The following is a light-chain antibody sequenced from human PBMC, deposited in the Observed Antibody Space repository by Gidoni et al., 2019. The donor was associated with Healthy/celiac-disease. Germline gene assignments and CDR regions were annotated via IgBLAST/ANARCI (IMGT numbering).Light chain of an antibody. V-gene: IGLV3-19*01. CDR3: NSRDSSGNHVV. CDR2: GKN. Sequence: SSELTQDPAVSVALGQTVRITCPGASLRSYYASWYQQKPGQAPVLIIYGKNNRPSGIPDRFSGSSSGNTASLTITGAQAEDEADDYCNSRDSSGNHVVFGGGTKLTVL. CDR1: SLRSYY. J-gene: IGLJ2*01.